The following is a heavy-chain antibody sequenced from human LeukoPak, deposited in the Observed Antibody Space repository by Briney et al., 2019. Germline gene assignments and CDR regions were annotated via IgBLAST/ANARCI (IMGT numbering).Heavy chain of an antibody. D-gene: IGHD2-15*01. CDR3: ARGPYRVGPAPRGYYYYYMDV. J-gene: IGHJ6*03. CDR1: GGSFNGYY. V-gene: IGHV4-34*01. Sequence: SETLSLTCAIYGGSFNGYYWSWIRQPPGKGLEWIGEITHSGSTNQNPSLESRVTISGDSSTNQFSLNLTSGTAAEPAVYYCARGPYRVGPAPRGYYYYYMDVWGKGTTVTVSS. CDR2: ITHSGST.